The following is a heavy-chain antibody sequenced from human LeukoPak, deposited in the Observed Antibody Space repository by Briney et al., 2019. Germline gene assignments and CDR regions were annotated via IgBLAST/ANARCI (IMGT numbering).Heavy chain of an antibody. CDR1: GYTFTSYD. CDR2: INPNSGGT. V-gene: IGHV1-2*02. Sequence: ASVKVSCKASGYTFTSYDINWVRQATGQGLEWMGWINPNSGGTNYAQKFQGRVTMTRDTSISTAYMELSRLRSDDTAVYYCAGSYYYGSGSPYGPFDYWGQGTLVTVSS. J-gene: IGHJ4*02. CDR3: AGSYYYGSGSPYGPFDY. D-gene: IGHD3-10*01.